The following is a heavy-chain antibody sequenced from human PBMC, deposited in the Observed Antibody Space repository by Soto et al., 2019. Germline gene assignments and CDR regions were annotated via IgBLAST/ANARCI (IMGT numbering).Heavy chain of an antibody. CDR2: IAGGGHTI. CDR1: GFPFHSYS. D-gene: IGHD6-19*01. Sequence: PGGSLRLSCAASGFPFHSYSMNWVRQAPGRGLEWVSYIAGGGHTIYYADSVKGRFNISRDDAKSSLYLQMNSLRDDDTAIYYCGRDTISGSFEFWGQGTLLTVCS. J-gene: IGHJ4*02. V-gene: IGHV3-48*02. CDR3: GRDTISGSFEF.